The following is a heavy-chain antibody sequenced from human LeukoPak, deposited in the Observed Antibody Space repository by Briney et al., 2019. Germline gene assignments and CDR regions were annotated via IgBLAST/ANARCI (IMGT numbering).Heavy chain of an antibody. CDR2: IKSKTDGGTT. J-gene: IGHJ5*02. Sequence: AGGSLRLSCAGSGFTFSNAYMSWVRQGPGKGLEWVGRIKSKTDGGTTDYAAPVKGRFTISRDESKNTLYLQMDSLKTEDTAVYFCTSRITIFGAVFDPWGQGTLVTVSS. CDR1: GFTFSNAY. D-gene: IGHD3-3*01. V-gene: IGHV3-15*01. CDR3: TSRITIFGAVFDP.